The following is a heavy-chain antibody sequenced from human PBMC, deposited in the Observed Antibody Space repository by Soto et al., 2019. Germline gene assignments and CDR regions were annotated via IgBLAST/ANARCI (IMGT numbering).Heavy chain of an antibody. V-gene: IGHV3-30*18. Sequence: PGGSLRLSCATSGFTFRSYWMSWVRQAPGKGLEWVAVISYDGSNKYYADSVKGRFTISRDNSKNTLYLQMNSLRAEDTAVYYCAKEGLYSNYDLDYWGQGTLVTVSS. J-gene: IGHJ4*02. D-gene: IGHD4-4*01. CDR2: ISYDGSNK. CDR1: GFTFRSYW. CDR3: AKEGLYSNYDLDY.